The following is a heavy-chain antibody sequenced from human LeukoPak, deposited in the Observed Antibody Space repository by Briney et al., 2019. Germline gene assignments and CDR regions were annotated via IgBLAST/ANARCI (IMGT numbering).Heavy chain of an antibody. CDR2: ISSNSYYI. CDR1: VFTFSSYS. J-gene: IGHJ4*02. Sequence: PGGSLRLSCAASVFTFSSYSMNWVRQAPGKGLEWVSSISSNSYYIYHADSVEGRFTISRDNAKNSLYLQMNSLRAEDTAVYYCAREILFDYWGQGTLVTVSS. V-gene: IGHV3-21*01. CDR3: AREILFDY. D-gene: IGHD1-26*01.